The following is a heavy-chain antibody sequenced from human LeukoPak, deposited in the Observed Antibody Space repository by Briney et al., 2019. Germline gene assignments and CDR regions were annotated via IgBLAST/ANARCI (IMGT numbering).Heavy chain of an antibody. CDR3: ARVLDGGNSYYFDY. D-gene: IGHD4-23*01. J-gene: IGHJ4*02. CDR1: GGSVSSGSYY. V-gene: IGHV4-61*01. Sequence: PSETLSLTCTVSGGSVSSGSYYWSWIRQPPGKGLEWIGYIYYSGSTNYNPSLKSRVTISVDTSKNQFSLKLSSVTAADTAVYYCARVLDGGNSYYFDYWGQGTLVTVSS. CDR2: IYYSGST.